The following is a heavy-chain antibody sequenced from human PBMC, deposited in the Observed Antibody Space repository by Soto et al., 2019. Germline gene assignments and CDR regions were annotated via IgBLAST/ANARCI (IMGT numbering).Heavy chain of an antibody. CDR1: GGSISSYY. CDR2: IYTSGST. J-gene: IGHJ6*02. Sequence: SETLSLTCTVSGGSISSYYWSWIRQPAGKGLEWIGRIYTSGSTNYNPSLKSRVTMSVDTSKNQFSLKLSSVAAADTAVYYCARDQYCGGDCYGYGMDVWGQGTTVTVSS. CDR3: ARDQYCGGDCYGYGMDV. V-gene: IGHV4-4*07. D-gene: IGHD2-21*02.